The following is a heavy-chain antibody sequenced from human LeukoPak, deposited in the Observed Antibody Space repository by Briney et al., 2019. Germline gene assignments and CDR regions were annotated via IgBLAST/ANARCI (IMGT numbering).Heavy chain of an antibody. CDR1: GFIFNTYP. J-gene: IGHJ5*02. D-gene: IGHD2-21*02. Sequence: GGSLRLSCAVSGFIFNTYPMNWVRQAPGKGLEWVSYISSSSSTIYYADSVKGRFTISRDNAKNSLYLQMNSLRAEDTAVYYCARVGDPYCGGDCFGMFPQPNWFDPWGQGTLVTVSS. CDR3: ARVGDPYCGGDCFGMFPQPNWFDP. CDR2: ISSSSSTI. V-gene: IGHV3-48*04.